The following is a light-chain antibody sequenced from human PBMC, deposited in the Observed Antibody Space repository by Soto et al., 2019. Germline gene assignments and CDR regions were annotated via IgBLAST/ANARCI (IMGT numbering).Light chain of an antibody. CDR1: QSVSSN. V-gene: IGKV3-15*01. CDR2: GAS. CDR3: QQYNNWWT. Sequence: EIVMTKSPATLSVSPGERATLSCRASQSVSSNLAWYQQKPGQAPRLLIYGASTRATGIPARFSGSGSGTEFTLTISSLQSEDFAVYYCQQYNNWWTFGQGTKVEI. J-gene: IGKJ1*01.